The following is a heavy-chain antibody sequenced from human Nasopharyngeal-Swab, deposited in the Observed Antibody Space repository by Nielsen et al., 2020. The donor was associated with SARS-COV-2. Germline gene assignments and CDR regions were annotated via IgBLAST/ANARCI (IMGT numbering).Heavy chain of an antibody. CDR3: ARDGYSSSTPRTYYFDY. Sequence: GESLKISWAASGFTFSSYAMHWVRQAPGKGLEWVAVISYDGSNKYYADSVKGRFTISRDNSKNTLYLQMNSLRAEDTAVYYCARDGYSSSTPRTYYFDYWGQGTLVTVSS. D-gene: IGHD6-13*01. CDR2: ISYDGSNK. J-gene: IGHJ4*02. CDR1: GFTFSSYA. V-gene: IGHV3-30-3*01.